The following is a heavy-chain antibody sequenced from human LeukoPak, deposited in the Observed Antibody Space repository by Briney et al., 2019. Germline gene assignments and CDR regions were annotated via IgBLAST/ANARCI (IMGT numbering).Heavy chain of an antibody. V-gene: IGHV2-70*04. CDR2: IDWDDDK. J-gene: IGHJ4*02. D-gene: IGHD6-19*01. Sequence: ESGPTLVNPTQTLTLTCTFSGFSLSTNGMRVGWIRQPPGKALEWLARIDWDDDKFYSTSLKTRLTISKDTSKNQVVLTMTNMDPVDTATFYCARIASSGWFPDYWGQGTLVTVSS. CDR3: ARIASSGWFPDY. CDR1: GFSLSTNGMR.